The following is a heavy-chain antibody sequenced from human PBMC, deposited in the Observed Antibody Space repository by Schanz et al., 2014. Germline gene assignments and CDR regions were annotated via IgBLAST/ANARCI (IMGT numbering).Heavy chain of an antibody. CDR3: ARGRVLES. CDR1: TFTFSSDW. CDR2: IKEDGSEK. V-gene: IGHV3-7*02. J-gene: IGHJ5*02. D-gene: IGHD1-1*01. Sequence: EVQLAESGGGLVQPGGSLRLSCAASTFTFSSDWMSWVRQAPGKGLEWVANIKEDGSEKYYVDSVKGRFTISRDNAKNALYLQMNSLRHEDTAVYCCARGRVLESWGQGTLVTVSS.